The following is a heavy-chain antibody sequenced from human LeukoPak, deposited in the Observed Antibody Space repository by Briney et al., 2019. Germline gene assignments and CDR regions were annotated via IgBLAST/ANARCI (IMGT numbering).Heavy chain of an antibody. CDR3: ARTAGIAVAGSRQYFDY. V-gene: IGHV4-39*02. CDR2: FYYTGNT. Sequence: PSETLSLTCSISGGSISSSSYYWGWIRQPPGKGLEWIGSFYYTGNTYYNPSLKCRVTISVDTSKNDLSLNLRSVTAADTAVYYCARTAGIAVAGSRQYFDYWGQGMLVTVSS. D-gene: IGHD6-19*01. CDR1: GGSISSSSYY. J-gene: IGHJ4*02.